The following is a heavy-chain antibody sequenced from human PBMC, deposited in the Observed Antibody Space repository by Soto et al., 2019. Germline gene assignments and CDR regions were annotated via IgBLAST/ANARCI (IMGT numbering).Heavy chain of an antibody. J-gene: IGHJ6*02. Sequence: QVQLVQSGAEVKEPGDSVRVSCEASGYTFTAYYIHWVRQAPGQGLEWMGCINPKFGDTTYAQEFQGRVSMTRDMSISTVYMELSRLPSDATARYYCARNMDYYYGRGSGNGHGFWGQGTTVTV. V-gene: IGHV1-2*02. CDR1: GYTFTAYY. CDR3: ARNMDYYYGRGSGNGHGF. CDR2: INPKFGDT. D-gene: IGHD3-10*02.